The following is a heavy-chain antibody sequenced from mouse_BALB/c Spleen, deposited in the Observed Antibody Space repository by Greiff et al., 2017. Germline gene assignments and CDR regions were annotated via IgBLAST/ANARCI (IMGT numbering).Heavy chain of an antibody. Sequence: DVQLVESGGGLVQPGGSLRLSCATSGFTFTDYYMSWVRQPPGKALEWLGFIRNKANGYTTEYSASVKGRFTISRDNSQSILYLQMNTLRAEDSATYYCARELPLYAMDYWGQGTSVTVSS. CDR1: GFTFTDYY. V-gene: IGHV7-3*02. CDR3: ARELPLYAMDY. CDR2: IRNKANGYTT. J-gene: IGHJ4*01.